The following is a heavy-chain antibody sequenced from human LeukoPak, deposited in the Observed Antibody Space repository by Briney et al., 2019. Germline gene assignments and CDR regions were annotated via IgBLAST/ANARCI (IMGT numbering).Heavy chain of an antibody. CDR2: ISGSGGGT. J-gene: IGHJ4*02. CDR1: GFTYSSYA. V-gene: IGHV3-23*01. Sequence: GGSLRLSCVPSGFTYSSYAMSWVRQAPGKGLEWVSSISGSGGGTHYADSVKGRFTISGDKTKNTLYLQMNSLRAEDTAVYYCAKSSYYDTSGYYREYYFDYWGQGTLVTVSS. CDR3: AKSSYYDTSGYYREYYFDY. D-gene: IGHD3-22*01.